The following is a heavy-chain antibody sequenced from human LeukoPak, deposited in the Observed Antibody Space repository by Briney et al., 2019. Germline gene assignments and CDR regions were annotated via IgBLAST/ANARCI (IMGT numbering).Heavy chain of an antibody. D-gene: IGHD2-2*01. CDR3: KKREYCSSTSCPAGPFDI. J-gene: IGHJ3*02. CDR2: ISGGST. Sequence: GGSLRLSCAASGFTVSSNEMSWVRQAPGKGLEWVSSISGGSTYYADSRKGRFTISRDNSKNTLHLQMNSLRAEDTAVYYCKKREYCSSTSCPAGPFDIWGQGTMVTVSS. CDR1: GFTVSSNE. V-gene: IGHV3-38-3*01.